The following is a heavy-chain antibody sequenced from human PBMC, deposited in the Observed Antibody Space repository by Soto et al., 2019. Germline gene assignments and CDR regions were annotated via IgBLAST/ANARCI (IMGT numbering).Heavy chain of an antibody. D-gene: IGHD3-22*01. CDR3: AKDAMIVVVITIYFDY. V-gene: IGHV3-23*01. CDR2: ISGSGGST. Sequence: GGSLRLSCAASGFTLSSYAMSWVRQAPGKGLEWVSAISGSGGSTYYADSVKGRFTTSRDNSKNTLYLQMNSLRAEDTAVYYCAKDAMIVVVITIYFDYWGQGTLVTVSS. J-gene: IGHJ4*02. CDR1: GFTLSSYA.